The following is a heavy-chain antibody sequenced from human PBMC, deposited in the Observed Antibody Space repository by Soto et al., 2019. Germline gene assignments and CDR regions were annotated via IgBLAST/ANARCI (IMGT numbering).Heavy chain of an antibody. CDR3: ARGQLPAATTYFDF. CDR1: GFTFSSYA. Sequence: QVHLVESGGGVVQPGGSLRLSCAASGFTFSSYAIHWVRQAPGKGLEWVAIIWFDGSNKYYAVSVKGRFSISRDNSKNTLFLQMDSLRAEDTAVYYCARGQLPAATTYFDFWGQGTLVIVSS. CDR2: IWFDGSNK. J-gene: IGHJ4*02. D-gene: IGHD2-15*01. V-gene: IGHV3-33*01.